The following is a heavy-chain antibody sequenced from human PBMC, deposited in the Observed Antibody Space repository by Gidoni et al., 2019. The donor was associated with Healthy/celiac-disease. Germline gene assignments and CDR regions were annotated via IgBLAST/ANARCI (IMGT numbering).Heavy chain of an antibody. Sequence: QVQLVQSGAEVKKPGASVKVSCKVSGYTLTELSMHWVRQAPGKGLEWMGGFDPEDGETIYAQKFQGRVTRTEDTATDTAYMELSSRRSEDTAVYYCATSSGWGYYYYGMDVWGQGTTVTVSS. J-gene: IGHJ6*02. D-gene: IGHD6-19*01. CDR1: GYTLTELS. CDR2: FDPEDGET. CDR3: ATSSGWGYYYYGMDV. V-gene: IGHV1-24*01.